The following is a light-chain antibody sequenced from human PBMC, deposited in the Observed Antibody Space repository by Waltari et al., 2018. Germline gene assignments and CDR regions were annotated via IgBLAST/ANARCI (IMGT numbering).Light chain of an antibody. CDR1: QSVSSY. CDR3: QQRSKWPLT. J-gene: IGKJ4*01. V-gene: IGKV3-11*01. Sequence: EIVLTQSPATLSLSPGERATLSCRATQSVSSYLAWYQQRPGQAPRRLIDDASIRATGGPARFTGSGSETDFTLTISSLEPEDFAVYYCQQRSKWPLTFGGGTKVEIK. CDR2: DAS.